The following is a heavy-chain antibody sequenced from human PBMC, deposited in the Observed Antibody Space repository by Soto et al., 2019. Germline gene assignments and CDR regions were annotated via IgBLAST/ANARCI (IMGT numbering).Heavy chain of an antibody. Sequence: SVKVSCKASGGTFSSYAISWVRQAPGQGLEWMGGIIPIFGTANYAQKFQGRVTITADESTSTAYMELSSLRSEDTAVYYCARGKYSYGYEGSSYYYYGMDVWGQGTTVTVSS. CDR2: IIPIFGTA. CDR3: ARGKYSYGYEGSSYYYYGMDV. V-gene: IGHV1-69*13. J-gene: IGHJ6*02. D-gene: IGHD5-18*01. CDR1: GGTFSSYA.